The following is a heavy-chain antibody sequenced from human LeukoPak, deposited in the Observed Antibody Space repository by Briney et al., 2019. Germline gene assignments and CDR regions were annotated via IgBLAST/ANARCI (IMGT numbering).Heavy chain of an antibody. CDR1: GGSITGSSYY. Sequence: SETLSLTCTVSGGSITGSSYYWGWIRQPPGKGLEWIGNMFYSGRTYYNPALKSRVTISGDTSKNQFSLRLSSVVAEDTDVYYCASCGYTGYAIDYWGQGALVTVSS. D-gene: IGHD5-12*01. CDR3: ASCGYTGYAIDY. V-gene: IGHV4-39*01. J-gene: IGHJ4*02. CDR2: MFYSGRT.